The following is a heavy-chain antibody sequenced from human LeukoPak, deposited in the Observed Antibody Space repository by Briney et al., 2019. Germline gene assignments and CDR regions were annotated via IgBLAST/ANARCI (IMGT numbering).Heavy chain of an antibody. CDR2: IHYSGST. V-gene: IGHV4-38-2*01. CDR1: GYSISTGNH. J-gene: IGHJ4*02. CDR3: ASLGGYQNWNFDF. Sequence: SETLSLTXAVAGYSISTGNHWGWIRQSPEKGLEWIGSIHYSGSTFYNPSLKSRVTISIDTSKNQFSLRLNSVTAADTAVYYCASLGGYQNWNFDFWGQGTLVTVSS. D-gene: IGHD3-16*01.